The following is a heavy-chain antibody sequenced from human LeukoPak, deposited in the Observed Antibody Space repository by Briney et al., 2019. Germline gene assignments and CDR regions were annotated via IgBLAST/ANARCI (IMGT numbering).Heavy chain of an antibody. J-gene: IGHJ4*02. V-gene: IGHV1-46*01. Sequence: ASVTVSCKASGYTFTSYYMHWVRQAPGQGLEWMGIINPSGGSTSYAQKFQGRVTITADKSTSTAYMELSSLRSEDTAVYYCARGTTAEDDYWGQGTLVTVSS. CDR2: INPSGGST. D-gene: IGHD4-17*01. CDR1: GYTFTSYY. CDR3: ARGTTAEDDY.